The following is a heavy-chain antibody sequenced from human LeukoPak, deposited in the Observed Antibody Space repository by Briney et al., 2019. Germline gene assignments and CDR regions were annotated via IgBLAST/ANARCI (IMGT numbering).Heavy chain of an antibody. CDR3: ASCGSSSFFPAFDI. V-gene: IGHV4-59*01. D-gene: IGHD6-13*01. J-gene: IGHJ3*02. Sequence: SETLSLTCTVSGGSISSYYWSWIRQPPGKGLEWIGYIYYSGSTNYNPSLKSRVTISVDTSKNQFSLKLSSVTAADTAVYYCASCGSSSFFPAFDIWGQGTMVTVSS. CDR1: GGSISSYY. CDR2: IYYSGST.